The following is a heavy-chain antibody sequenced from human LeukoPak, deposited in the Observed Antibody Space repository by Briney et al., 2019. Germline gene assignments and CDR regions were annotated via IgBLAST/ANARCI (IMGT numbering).Heavy chain of an antibody. D-gene: IGHD2-2*01. V-gene: IGHV4-39*02. CDR1: GVSISGSSYY. CDR3: ARPAARGYYYYYMDV. Sequence: PSETLSLTCTVSGVSISGSSYYWGWIRQPPGKGREWIATIYYSDNTYYHQSLKSRVTISVDASKYHFSLKLTSVTAADKAVYYCARPAARGYYYYYMDVWGKGTTVTVSS. CDR2: IYYSDNT. J-gene: IGHJ6*03.